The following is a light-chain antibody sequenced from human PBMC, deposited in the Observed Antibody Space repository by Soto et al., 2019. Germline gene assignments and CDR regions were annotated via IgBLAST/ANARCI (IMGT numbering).Light chain of an antibody. V-gene: IGKV4-1*01. CDR3: QQYYTIPIT. CDR2: WAS. Sequence: DIVLTQSPDSLSVSLVERATINCKSSQTVLFNSNSKNYLAWYQQKPGQPPKLLIYWASARESGVPDRFSGSGSETNFNFTIPSLQAEDVAVYYCQQYYTIPITFGGGTKVDIK. CDR1: QTVLFNSNSKNY. J-gene: IGKJ4*01.